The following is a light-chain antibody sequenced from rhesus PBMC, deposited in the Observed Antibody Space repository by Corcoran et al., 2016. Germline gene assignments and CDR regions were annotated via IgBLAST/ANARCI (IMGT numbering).Light chain of an antibody. CDR3: QQYSSRPYS. V-gene: IGKV1-22*01. J-gene: IGKJ2*01. Sequence: DIQMTQSPSSLSASVGDTVTITCRASQGISSWLAWYQQKLWKAPKRLIYKAASLKSGVPSRFSGIGSGTDFTLTISSLHSEDFASYYCQQYSSRPYSFGQGTKVEIK. CDR1: QGISSW. CDR2: KAA.